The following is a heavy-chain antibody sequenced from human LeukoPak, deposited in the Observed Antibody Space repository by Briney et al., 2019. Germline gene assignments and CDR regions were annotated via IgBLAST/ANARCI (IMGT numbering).Heavy chain of an antibody. CDR3: VRDSGGDAYNDYFDS. CDR1: GFIFNTYA. J-gene: IGHJ4*02. D-gene: IGHD5-24*01. CDR2: ISSNGDST. V-gene: IGHV3-64*01. Sequence: SGGSLRLSCAASGFIFNTYAMHWARQAPGKGLEYVSAISSNGDSTYYANSVKGRFTISRDNSKKTLFLQMGSLRAEDMAVYYCVRDSGGDAYNDYFDSWGQGTLVTVSS.